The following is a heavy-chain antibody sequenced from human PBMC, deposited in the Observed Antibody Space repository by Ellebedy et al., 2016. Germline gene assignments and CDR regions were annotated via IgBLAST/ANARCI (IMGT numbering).Heavy chain of an antibody. CDR3: AKVSYYYDNTDWFDP. J-gene: IGHJ5*02. V-gene: IGHV3-30*04. Sequence: GGSLRLSCAASGFTFSSYAMHWVRQAPGKGLEWVAVISYDGSNKYYADSVKGRFTISRDNSKNTLYLQMNGLRAEDTAVYYCAKVSYYYDNTDWFDPWGQGTLVTVSS. CDR1: GFTFSSYA. CDR2: ISYDGSNK. D-gene: IGHD3-22*01.